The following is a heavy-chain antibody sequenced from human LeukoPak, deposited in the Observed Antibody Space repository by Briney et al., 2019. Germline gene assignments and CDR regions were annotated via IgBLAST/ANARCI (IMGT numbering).Heavy chain of an antibody. D-gene: IGHD3-22*01. Sequence: PSETLSLTCAVYGGSFSGYYWSWIRQPPGKGLEWIGEINHSGSTNYNPSLKSRVTIPVDTSKNQFPLKLSSVTAADTAVYYCARGRLRYYYDSSGYYYGIRFDYWGQGTLVTVSS. CDR3: ARGRLRYYYDSSGYYYGIRFDY. J-gene: IGHJ4*02. CDR2: INHSGST. CDR1: GGSFSGYY. V-gene: IGHV4-34*01.